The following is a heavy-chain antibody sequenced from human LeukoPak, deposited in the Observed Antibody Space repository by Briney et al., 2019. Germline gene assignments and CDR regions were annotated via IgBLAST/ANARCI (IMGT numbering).Heavy chain of an antibody. V-gene: IGHV1-69*13. J-gene: IGHJ4*02. CDR1: GGTFISYA. D-gene: IGHD4-17*01. CDR2: IIPIFGTA. CDR3: ARLEITTVTTSDY. Sequence: AVKVSCKACGGTFISYAISWVGQAPGQGGEWMGGIIPIFGTANYAQKFQGRVSITAGESTSTAYMELSSLRSEDTAVYYCARLEITTVTTSDYWGQGTLVTVSS.